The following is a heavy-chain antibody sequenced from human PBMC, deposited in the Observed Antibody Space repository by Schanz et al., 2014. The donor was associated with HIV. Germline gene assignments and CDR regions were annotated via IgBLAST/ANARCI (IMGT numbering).Heavy chain of an antibody. CDR3: ARDGTVPGWYEDAFNI. CDR1: GFTLSNSA. D-gene: IGHD6-19*01. J-gene: IGHJ3*02. V-gene: IGHV3-30-3*01. Sequence: VQLLESGGGVVQPGRSLRLSCAASGFTLSNSAMHWVRQAPGKGLEWVAIISFDGSNKYYADSVKGRFTISRDNAKNSLYLQMNSLRAEDTAVYYCARDGTVPGWYEDAFNIWAKGQWSPSLQ. CDR2: ISFDGSNK.